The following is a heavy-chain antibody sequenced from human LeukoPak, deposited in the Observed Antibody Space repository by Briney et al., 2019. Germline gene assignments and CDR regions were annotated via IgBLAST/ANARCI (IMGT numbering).Heavy chain of an antibody. CDR2: IYYSGST. V-gene: IGHV4-59*01. D-gene: IGHD2-2*01. J-gene: IGHJ1*01. Sequence: KPSETLSLTCTVSGGSISSYYWSWIQQPPGKGLEWIGYIYYSGSTNYNPSLKSRVTISVDTSKNQFSLKLSSVTAADTAVYYCARDTRSYPPYFQHWGQGTLVTVSS. CDR3: ARDTRSYPPYFQH. CDR1: GGSISSYY.